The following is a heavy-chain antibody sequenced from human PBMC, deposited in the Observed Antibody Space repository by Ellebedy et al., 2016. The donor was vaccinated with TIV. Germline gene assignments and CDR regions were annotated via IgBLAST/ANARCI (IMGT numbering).Heavy chain of an antibody. J-gene: IGHJ4*02. CDR1: GFSFADYA. CDR2: ISSKRYGGRP. V-gene: IGHV3-49*03. CDR3: TRNPRKGGDRYPFDF. Sequence: GESLKISCITSGFSFADYAMVWFRQAPGKGLEWVGFISSKRYGGRPEHAASLKGRFTISRDDLRSIAYLQMNSLQGEDTGVYYCTRNPRKGGDRYPFDFWGQGTLVTVSS. D-gene: IGHD2-21*02.